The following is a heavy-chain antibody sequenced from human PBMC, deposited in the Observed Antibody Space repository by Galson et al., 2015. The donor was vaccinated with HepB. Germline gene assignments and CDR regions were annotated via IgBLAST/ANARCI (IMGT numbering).Heavy chain of an antibody. Sequence: SLRLSCAASGFTFSSYAMHWVRQAPGKGLEWVAVISYDGSNKYYADSVKGRFTISRDNSKNTLYLQMNSLRAEDTAVYYCAREEQWPPTGLDYWGQGTLVTVSS. CDR3: AREEQWPPTGLDY. D-gene: IGHD6-19*01. V-gene: IGHV3-30*04. J-gene: IGHJ4*02. CDR2: ISYDGSNK. CDR1: GFTFSSYA.